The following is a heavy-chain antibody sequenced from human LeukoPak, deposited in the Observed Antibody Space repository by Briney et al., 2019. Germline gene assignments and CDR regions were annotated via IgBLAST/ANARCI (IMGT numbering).Heavy chain of an antibody. CDR3: ARDGHSSSWYSAYYYYMDV. Sequence: PGGSLRLSCAASGFTFSSYEMSWVRQAPGKGLEWVSYISSSGSTIYYADSVKGRFTISRDNAKNSLYLQMNSLRAEDTAVYYCARDGHSSSWYSAYYYYMDVWGKGTTVTISS. D-gene: IGHD6-13*01. J-gene: IGHJ6*03. V-gene: IGHV3-48*03. CDR2: ISSSGSTI. CDR1: GFTFSSYE.